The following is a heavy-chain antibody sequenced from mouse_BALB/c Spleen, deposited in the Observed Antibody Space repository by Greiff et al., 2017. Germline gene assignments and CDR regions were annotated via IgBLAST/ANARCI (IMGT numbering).Heavy chain of an antibody. CDR1: GFTFSDYY. Sequence: EVNLVESGGGLVKPGGSLKLSCAASGFTFSDYYMYWVRQTPEKRLEWVATISDGGSYTYYPDSVKGRFTISRDNAKNNLYLQMSSLKSEDTAMYYCARERDGNPAWFAYWGQGTLVTVSA. CDR3: ARERDGNPAWFAY. J-gene: IGHJ3*01. CDR2: ISDGGSYT. V-gene: IGHV5-4*02. D-gene: IGHD2-1*01.